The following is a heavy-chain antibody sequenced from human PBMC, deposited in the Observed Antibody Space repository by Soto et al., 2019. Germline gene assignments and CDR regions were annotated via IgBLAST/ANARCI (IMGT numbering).Heavy chain of an antibody. Sequence: PGGSLRLSCAASGFTFSSYARSWVLQAPGSGLEWVSAISGSGVSTYYADSVTGRFTISRDNSKSTLYLQMNSLRAEDTAVYYCAKSPGMYYYDSSGYYHYDYWGQGT. CDR3: AKSPGMYYYDSSGYYHYDY. V-gene: IGHV3-23*01. CDR1: GFTFSSYA. CDR2: ISGSGVST. D-gene: IGHD3-22*01. J-gene: IGHJ4*02.